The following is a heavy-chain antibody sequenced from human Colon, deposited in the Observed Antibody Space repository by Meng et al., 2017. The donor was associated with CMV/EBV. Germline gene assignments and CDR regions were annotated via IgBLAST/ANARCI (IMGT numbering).Heavy chain of an antibody. CDR2: ISYKGGDE. CDR3: ARAGTVAVIYNLGLDV. V-gene: IGHV3-30*03. CDR1: GSTFSIYG. D-gene: IGHD1-14*01. Sequence: GGSLRLSCEPSGSTFSIYGMHWVRQAPGKGLEWVAAISYKGGDEYYADSVKGRFTVSRDNSKNTLYLQMNSLRREDTAVYYCARAGTVAVIYNLGLDVWGLGTTVTVSS. J-gene: IGHJ6*02.